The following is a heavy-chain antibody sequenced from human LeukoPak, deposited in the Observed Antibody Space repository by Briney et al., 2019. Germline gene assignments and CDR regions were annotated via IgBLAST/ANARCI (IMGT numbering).Heavy chain of an antibody. CDR3: ASPLDTAMAYDAFDI. V-gene: IGHV1-69*13. Sequence: ASVKVSCKASGGTFSSYAISWVRQAPGQGLECMGGIIPIFGTANYAQKFQGRVTITADESTSTAYMELSSLRSEDTAVYYCASPLDTAMAYDAFDIWGQGTMVTVSS. D-gene: IGHD5-18*01. J-gene: IGHJ3*02. CDR2: IIPIFGTA. CDR1: GGTFSSYA.